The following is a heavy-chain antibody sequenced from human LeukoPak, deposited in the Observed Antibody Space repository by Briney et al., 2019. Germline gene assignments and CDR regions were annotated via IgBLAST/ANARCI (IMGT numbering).Heavy chain of an antibody. CDR1: GYTFTSYG. D-gene: IGHD3-22*01. CDR2: ISAYNGNT. V-gene: IGHV1-18*01. CDR3: AREGDYYDSSGLSDY. J-gene: IGHJ4*02. Sequence: ASVKVSCKASGYTFTSYGISWVRQAPGQGLEWMGWISAYNGNTNYAQKLQGRVTMTTDTSTSTACMELRSLRSDDTAVYYCAREGDYYDSSGLSDYWGQGTLVTVSS.